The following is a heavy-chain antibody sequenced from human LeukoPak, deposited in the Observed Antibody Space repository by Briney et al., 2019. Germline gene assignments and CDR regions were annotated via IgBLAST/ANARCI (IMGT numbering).Heavy chain of an antibody. CDR3: ARGLEMSTTLFDY. CDR1: GFTFSSYW. Sequence: GGSLRLSCAASGFTFSSYWMSWVRQAPGKGLEWVANIKQDGSEKYYVDSVKGRFTISRDNAKNSLYLQMNSLRAEDTAVYYCARGLEMSTTLFDYWGQGTLVTVSS. CDR2: IKQDGSEK. D-gene: IGHD5-24*01. V-gene: IGHV3-7*01. J-gene: IGHJ4*02.